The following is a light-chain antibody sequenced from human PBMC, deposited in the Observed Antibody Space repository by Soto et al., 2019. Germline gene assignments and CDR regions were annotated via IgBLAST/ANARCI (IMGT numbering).Light chain of an antibody. CDR1: SSDVGGYHY. J-gene: IGLJ2*01. Sequence: QSALTQPASVPGSPGQSITISCTGTSSDVGGYHYVSWYQQHPGQAPKLMIYDVSKRPSGVSNRFSGSKSGNTASLTITGFQAEDEADYYCSSYTSSSTIVFGGGTKLTVL. V-gene: IGLV2-14*01. CDR2: DVS. CDR3: SSYTSSSTIV.